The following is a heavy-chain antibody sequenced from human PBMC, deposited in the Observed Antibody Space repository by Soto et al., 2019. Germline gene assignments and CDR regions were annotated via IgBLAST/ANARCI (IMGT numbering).Heavy chain of an antibody. D-gene: IGHD2-2*01. CDR1: GFTFSSYS. V-gene: IGHV3-48*01. CDR3: ARDNIVVVPAAVDAFDI. J-gene: IGHJ3*02. CDR2: ISRSSSTI. Sequence: EVQLVESGGGLVQPGGSLRLSCAASGFTFSSYSMNWVRQAPGKGLEWVSYISRSSSTIYYADSVKGRFTISRDNAKNSLYLQMNSLRAEDTAVYYCARDNIVVVPAAVDAFDIWGQGTMVTVSS.